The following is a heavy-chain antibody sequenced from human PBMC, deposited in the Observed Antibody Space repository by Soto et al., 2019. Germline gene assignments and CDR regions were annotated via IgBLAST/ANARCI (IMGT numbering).Heavy chain of an antibody. Sequence: QVQLVESGGGVVQPGRSLRLSCAASGFTFSSYAMHWVRQAPGKGLEWVAGISYDGSNKYYADFVKGRFTISRDNSKNTLYLQMNSLRAEDTAVYYCAREFVDCSGGSCYSFPPGYGMDVWGQGTTVTVSS. CDR3: AREFVDCSGGSCYSFPPGYGMDV. V-gene: IGHV3-30-3*01. J-gene: IGHJ6*02. D-gene: IGHD2-15*01. CDR2: ISYDGSNK. CDR1: GFTFSSYA.